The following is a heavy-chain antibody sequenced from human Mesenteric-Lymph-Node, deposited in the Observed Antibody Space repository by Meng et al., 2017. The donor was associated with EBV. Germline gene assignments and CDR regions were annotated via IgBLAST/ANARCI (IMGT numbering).Heavy chain of an antibody. CDR3: ARCIAAAGTSWFDP. J-gene: IGHJ5*02. D-gene: IGHD6-13*01. V-gene: IGHV4-30-2*01. Sequence: QLQLQESGSGLVKPSQTLSLPCAVSGGSISSGGSSWSWIRQPPGKGLEWIGYIYHSGSTYYNPSLKSRVTISVDRSKNQFSLKLSSVTAADTAVYYCARCIAAAGTSWFDPWGQGTLVTVSS. CDR2: IYHSGST. CDR1: GGSISSGGSS.